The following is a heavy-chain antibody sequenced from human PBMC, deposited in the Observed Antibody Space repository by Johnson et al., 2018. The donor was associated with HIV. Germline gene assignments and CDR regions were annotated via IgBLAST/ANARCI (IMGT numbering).Heavy chain of an antibody. J-gene: IGHJ3*02. CDR3: ARDTYSSDACDI. CDR2: IHWNGGST. Sequence: MQLVESGGGLVQPGGSLRLSCAASGFTFSSYAMHWVRQAPGKGLEWVSGIHWNGGSTGYAESVKGRFTISRDNAKNSLYLQMNSLRAEDTALYYCARDTYSSDACDIWGQGTMVTVSS. V-gene: IGHV3-20*04. D-gene: IGHD4-11*01. CDR1: GFTFSSYA.